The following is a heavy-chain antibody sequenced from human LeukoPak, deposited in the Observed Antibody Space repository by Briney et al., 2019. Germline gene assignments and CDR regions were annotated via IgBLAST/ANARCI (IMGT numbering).Heavy chain of an antibody. V-gene: IGHV3-11*01. Sequence: GGSLRLSCAASGFTFSDYYMSWIRQAPGKGLEWVSYISSSGSTIYYADSVKGRFTISRDNAKNSLYLQMNSLRAEDTAVYYCAKDLDYGGPDASDIWGQGTMVTVSS. CDR2: ISSSGSTI. CDR1: GFTFSDYY. CDR3: AKDLDYGGPDASDI. D-gene: IGHD4-23*01. J-gene: IGHJ3*02.